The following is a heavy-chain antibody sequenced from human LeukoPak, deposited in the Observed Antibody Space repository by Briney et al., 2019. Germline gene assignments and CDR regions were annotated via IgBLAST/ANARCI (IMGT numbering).Heavy chain of an antibody. J-gene: IGHJ4*02. CDR2: ISYDGSNK. D-gene: IGHD1-26*01. V-gene: IGHV3-30*03. CDR1: GFTFSSYG. Sequence: GRSLRLSCAASGFTFSSYGMHWVRQAPGKGLEWVAVISYDGSNKYYADSVKGRFTISRDNSKNTLYLQMNSLRAEDTAVYYCARDYSGSSNYFDYWGQGTLVTVSS. CDR3: ARDYSGSSNYFDY.